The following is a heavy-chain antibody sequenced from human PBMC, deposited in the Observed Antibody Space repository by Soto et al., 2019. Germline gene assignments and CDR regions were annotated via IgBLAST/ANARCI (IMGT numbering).Heavy chain of an antibody. CDR2: IYYSGST. V-gene: IGHV4-39*01. CDR3: AIPTVTTWNFDY. Sequence: SETLSITCTVSGGSISSSSYYWGWIRQPPGKGLEWIGSIYYSGSTYYNPSLKSRVTISVDTSKNQFSLKLSSVTAADTAVYYCAIPTVTTWNFDYWGQGTLVTVS. J-gene: IGHJ4*02. D-gene: IGHD4-17*01. CDR1: GGSISSSSYY.